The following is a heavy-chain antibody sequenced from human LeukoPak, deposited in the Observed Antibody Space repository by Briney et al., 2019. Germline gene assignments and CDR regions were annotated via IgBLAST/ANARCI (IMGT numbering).Heavy chain of an antibody. V-gene: IGHV3-9*01. CDR1: GFPFDDYA. D-gene: IGHD3-16*01. J-gene: IGHJ4*02. CDR2: ISWNSGSI. CDR3: AKEGDFRGFRSHIDY. Sequence: SLRLSCAASGFPFDDYAMHWVRQAPGKGLEWVSGISWNSGSIGYADSVKGRFTISRDNAKNSLYLQMNSLRAEDTALYYCAKEGDFRGFRSHIDYWGQGTLVTVSS.